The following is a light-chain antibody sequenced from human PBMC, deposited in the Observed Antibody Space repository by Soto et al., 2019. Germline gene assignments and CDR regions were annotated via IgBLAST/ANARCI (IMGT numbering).Light chain of an antibody. J-gene: IGKJ2*01. CDR1: QSISRS. Sequence: DIQMTQSPSTLSASVGDRVTITCRASQSISRSLAWYQQRPGKAPNLLIYKASNLETGVPSRFSGSGSGTEFTLTISSLQPDDFATYYCQEYSSYLFTFGQGTKLEIK. CDR3: QEYSSYLFT. V-gene: IGKV1-5*03. CDR2: KAS.